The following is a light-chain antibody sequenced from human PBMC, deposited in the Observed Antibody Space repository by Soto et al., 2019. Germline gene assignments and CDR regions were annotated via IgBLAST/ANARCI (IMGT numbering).Light chain of an antibody. CDR1: STDIGGYNH. CDR3: SSYTSSNTFYV. V-gene: IGLV2-14*01. Sequence: QSALTQPASVSGSPGQSITVSCSGTSTDIGGYNHVSWYQQRPGKAPKLMIYDVSSRPSGVSNRFSGSKSGNTASLIISGLQAEDEAEYYSSSYTSSNTFYVFGTGTKLTVL. J-gene: IGLJ1*01. CDR2: DVS.